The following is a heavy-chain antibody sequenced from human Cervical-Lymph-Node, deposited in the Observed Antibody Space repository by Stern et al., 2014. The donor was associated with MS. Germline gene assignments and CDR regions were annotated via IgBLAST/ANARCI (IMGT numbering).Heavy chain of an antibody. CDR1: GDTFSSYA. D-gene: IGHD1-26*01. CDR2: ITPVFGTT. Sequence: QVQLVQSGAEVKKPGSSVKVSCKASGDTFSSYAINWGRQVPGQELEWMGGITPVFGTTNYAQKFQGRVTITADKSTNTAYMELMTLRSEDTAVYYCARGGGLVGYFDYWGQGTLVSVSS. V-gene: IGHV1-69*06. CDR3: ARGGGLVGYFDY. J-gene: IGHJ4*02.